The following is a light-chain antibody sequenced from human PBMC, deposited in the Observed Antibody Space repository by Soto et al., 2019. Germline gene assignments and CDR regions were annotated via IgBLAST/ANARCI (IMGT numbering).Light chain of an antibody. J-gene: IGLJ2*01. Sequence: QSVLTQPPSASGSPGQSVTISCTGTSSDIGGYNFVSWYQQHPGKAPKLMIDEVNKRPSGVTDRFSGSKSGNTASLTVSGLQAEDEADYYCSSYADTNNMVFGGGTKLTVL. CDR2: EVN. CDR1: SSDIGGYNF. V-gene: IGLV2-8*01. CDR3: SSYADTNNMV.